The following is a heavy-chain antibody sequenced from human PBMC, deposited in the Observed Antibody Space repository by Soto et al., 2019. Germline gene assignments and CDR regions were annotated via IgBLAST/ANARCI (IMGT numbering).Heavy chain of an antibody. J-gene: IGHJ4*01. CDR2: IYWNGIE. D-gene: IGHD2-2*01. V-gene: IGHV2-5*01. CDR1: GFSLSTSGLG. CDR3: AHTPVPDTLDY. Sequence: QITLRESGPTLVKPTQTLTLTCTFSGFSLSTSGLGVAWIRQPPGKPLEWLALIYWNGIERYSPSLKSRLTITMDTSKNEVVLTMTNMDPLDTATFYCAHTPVPDTLDYWGQGTLVTVSS.